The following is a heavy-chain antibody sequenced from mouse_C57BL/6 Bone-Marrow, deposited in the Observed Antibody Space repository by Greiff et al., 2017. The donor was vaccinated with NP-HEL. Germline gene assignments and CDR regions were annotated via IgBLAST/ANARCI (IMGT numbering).Heavy chain of an antibody. D-gene: IGHD2-3*01. CDR3: AKHRDGYSAY. V-gene: IGHV2-9*01. CDR2: IWGGGST. CDR1: GGALGSGW. Sequence: QVQLKESGPGLVAPLKRVSRTGKGAGGALGSGWLVGGRQPPGKGLEWLGVIWGGGSTTYNSALMSRLSISKDNSTSQVFLKMNSLQTDDTAMYYCAKHRDGYSAYWGQGTLVTVSA. J-gene: IGHJ3*01.